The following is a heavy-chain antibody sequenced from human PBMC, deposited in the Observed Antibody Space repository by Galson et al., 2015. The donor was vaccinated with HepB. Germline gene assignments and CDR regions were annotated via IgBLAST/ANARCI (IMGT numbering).Heavy chain of an antibody. CDR2: IYPGDSDT. Sequence: QSGAEVKKPGESLKISCKGSGYSFTSYWIGWVRQMPGEGLEWMGIIYPGDSDTRYSPSFQGQVTISADKSISTAYLQWSSLKASDTAMYYCARARGYYYGSGSPLDYWGQGTLVTVSS. D-gene: IGHD3-10*01. J-gene: IGHJ4*02. V-gene: IGHV5-51*01. CDR1: GYSFTSYW. CDR3: ARARGYYYGSGSPLDY.